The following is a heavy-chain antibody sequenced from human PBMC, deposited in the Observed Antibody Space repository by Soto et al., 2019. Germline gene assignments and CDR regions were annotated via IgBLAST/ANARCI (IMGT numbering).Heavy chain of an antibody. CDR2: ISAYNGNT. J-gene: IGHJ5*02. CDR1: GYTFTSYG. D-gene: IGHD3-22*01. Sequence: ASVKVSCKASGYTFTSYGISWVRQAPGQGLEWMGWISAYNGNTNYAQKLQGRVTMTTDTSTSTAYMELRSLRSDDTAVHYCARVKTSGYHNWVDPWGQGTLVTLSS. CDR3: ARVKTSGYHNWVDP. V-gene: IGHV1-18*01.